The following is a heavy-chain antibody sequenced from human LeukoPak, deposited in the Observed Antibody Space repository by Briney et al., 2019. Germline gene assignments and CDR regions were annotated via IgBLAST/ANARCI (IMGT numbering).Heavy chain of an antibody. CDR3: ARGPDIVVVVAATTLGY. Sequence: GASVKVSCKASGYTFTGYYMHWVRQAPGHGLEWMGWINPNSGGTNYAQKFQGRVTMTRDTSISTAYMELSRLRSDDTAVYYCARGPDIVVVVAATTLGYWGQGTLVTVSS. J-gene: IGHJ4*02. CDR2: INPNSGGT. V-gene: IGHV1-2*02. CDR1: GYTFTGYY. D-gene: IGHD2-15*01.